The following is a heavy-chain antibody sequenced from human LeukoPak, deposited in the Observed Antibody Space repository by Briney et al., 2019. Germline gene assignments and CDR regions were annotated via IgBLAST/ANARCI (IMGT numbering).Heavy chain of an antibody. CDR1: GYTFTSYA. CDR2: INTNTGNP. CDR3: ARDEAYDYVWGSYRFDY. D-gene: IGHD3-16*02. Sequence: ASVKVSCKASGYTFTSYAMNWVRQAPGQGLEWMGWINTNTGNPTYAQGFTGRFVFSLDTSVSTAYLQISSLKAEDTAVYYCARDEAYDYVWGSYRFDYWGQGTLVTVSS. V-gene: IGHV7-4-1*02. J-gene: IGHJ4*02.